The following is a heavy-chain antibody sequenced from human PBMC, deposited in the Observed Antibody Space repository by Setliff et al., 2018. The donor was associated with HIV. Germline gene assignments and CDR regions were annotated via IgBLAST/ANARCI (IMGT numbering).Heavy chain of an antibody. Sequence: ASVKVSCKASGYPFTGYYIHWVRQVPGQGPEWMGWINPNNGGTDSAQNFQGRLTMTKDTSTNTVYMELRRLRSDDTAIYFCARGVTFVGGLVVTGLCFDYWGQGALVTVSS. J-gene: IGHJ4*02. V-gene: IGHV1-2*02. CDR3: ARGVTFVGGLVVTGLCFDY. CDR2: INPNNGGT. D-gene: IGHD3-10*01. CDR1: GYPFTGYY.